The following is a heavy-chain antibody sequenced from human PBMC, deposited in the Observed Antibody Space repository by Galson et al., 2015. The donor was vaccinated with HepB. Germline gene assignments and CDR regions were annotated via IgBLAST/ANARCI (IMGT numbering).Heavy chain of an antibody. D-gene: IGHD6-6*01. V-gene: IGHV4-31*03. Sequence: TLSLTCTVSGGSISSGGYYWSWIRQHPGKGLEWIGYIYYSGSTYYNPSLKSRVTISVDTSKNQFSLKLSSVTAADTAVYYCARPYSSSSYAFDIWGQGTMVTVSS. J-gene: IGHJ3*02. CDR3: ARPYSSSSYAFDI. CDR1: GGSISSGGYY. CDR2: IYYSGST.